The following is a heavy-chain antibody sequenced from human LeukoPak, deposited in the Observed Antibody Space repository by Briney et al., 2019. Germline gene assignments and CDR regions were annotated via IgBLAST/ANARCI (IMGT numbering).Heavy chain of an antibody. CDR2: TYYRSKWYK. V-gene: IGHV6-1*01. CDR3: ARGHDQYYDSSGYDLDY. D-gene: IGHD3-22*01. CDR1: GDSVSSNSAT. J-gene: IGHJ4*02. Sequence: SQTLSLTCAISGDSVSSNSATWNWIRQSPSRGLEWLGRTYYRSKWYKYYAVSVKGRVTINPDTSKNQFSLQLNSVTPEDTAVYYCARGHDQYYDSSGYDLDYWGQGTLVTVSS.